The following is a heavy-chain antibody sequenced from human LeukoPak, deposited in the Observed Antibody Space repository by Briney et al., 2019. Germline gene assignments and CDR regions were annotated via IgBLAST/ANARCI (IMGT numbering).Heavy chain of an antibody. V-gene: IGHV4-34*01. Sequence: SETLSLTCAVYGGSFSGYYWSWIRQPPGKGLEWIGEINHSGSTYYNPSLKSRVTISVDTSKNQFSLKLGSVTAADTAVYYCARQFDCSGGSCYSSWFDPWGQGTLVTVSS. CDR2: INHSGST. J-gene: IGHJ5*02. D-gene: IGHD2-15*01. CDR1: GGSFSGYY. CDR3: ARQFDCSGGSCYSSWFDP.